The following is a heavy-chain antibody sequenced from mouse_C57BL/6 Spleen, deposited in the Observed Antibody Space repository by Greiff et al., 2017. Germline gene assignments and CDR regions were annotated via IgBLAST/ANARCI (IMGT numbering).Heavy chain of an antibody. CDR3: TREEFYGDYAMDY. V-gene: IGHV5-9-1*02. CDR2: ISSGGDYI. CDR1: GFTFSSYA. J-gene: IGHJ4*01. D-gene: IGHD1-1*01. Sequence: EVMLVESGEGLVKPGGSLKLSWAASGFTFSSYAMSWVRQTPEKRLEWVAYISSGGDYIYYADTVKGRFTISRDNARNTLYLQMSSLKSEDTAMYYCTREEFYGDYAMDYWGQGTSVTVSS.